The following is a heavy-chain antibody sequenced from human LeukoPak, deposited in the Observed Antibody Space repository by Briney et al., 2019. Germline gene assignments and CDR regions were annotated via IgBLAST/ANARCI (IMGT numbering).Heavy chain of an antibody. CDR3: AKDMGMGSGSYPPHDAFDI. CDR1: GFTVSSNY. Sequence: GGSLRLSCAASGFTVSSNYMSWVRQAPGKGLEWVSAISGSGGSTYYADSVKGRFTISRDNSKNTLYLQMNSLRAEDTAVYYCAKDMGMGSGSYPPHDAFDIWGQGTMVTVSS. J-gene: IGHJ3*02. CDR2: ISGSGGST. D-gene: IGHD3-10*01. V-gene: IGHV3-23*01.